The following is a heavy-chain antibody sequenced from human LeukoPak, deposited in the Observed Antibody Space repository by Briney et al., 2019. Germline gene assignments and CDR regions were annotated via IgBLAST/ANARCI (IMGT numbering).Heavy chain of an antibody. CDR1: DYSISSDYY. CDR3: ARVELELHPFDY. Sequence: PSETLSLTCTVFDYSISSDYYWGWIRQPPGKGLEWIGSIYHSGSTYYNPSLKSRVTISVDTSKNQFSLKLTSVTAADTAVYYCARVELELHPFDYWGQGTLVTVSS. CDR2: IYHSGST. D-gene: IGHD1-7*01. J-gene: IGHJ4*02. V-gene: IGHV4-38-2*02.